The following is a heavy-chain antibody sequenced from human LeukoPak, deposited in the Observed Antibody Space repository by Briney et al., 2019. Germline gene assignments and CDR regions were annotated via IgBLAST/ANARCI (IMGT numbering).Heavy chain of an antibody. Sequence: PGGSLRLSCAASGFTFSDYYMSWIRQAPGKGLEWVSAISGSGGSTYYADSVKGRFTISRDNSKNTLYLQMNSLRAEDTAVYYCAKGSSSGWYDFDYWGQGTLVTVSS. CDR2: ISGSGGST. CDR3: AKGSSSGWYDFDY. CDR1: GFTFSDYY. D-gene: IGHD6-19*01. V-gene: IGHV3-23*01. J-gene: IGHJ4*02.